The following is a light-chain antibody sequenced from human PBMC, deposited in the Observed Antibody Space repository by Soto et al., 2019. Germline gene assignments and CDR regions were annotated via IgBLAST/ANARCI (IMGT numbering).Light chain of an antibody. Sequence: QSALTQPASVSASPGQSITISCTGTSGDVGGHNYVSWYQHHPGKVPKLMIYEVTYRPSGGSNRFSGSKSGNTASLTISGLQAEDEAEYYCSSYSSSRTLIFGGGTKVTVL. V-gene: IGLV2-14*01. J-gene: IGLJ2*01. CDR1: SGDVGGHNY. CDR2: EVT. CDR3: SSYSSSRTLI.